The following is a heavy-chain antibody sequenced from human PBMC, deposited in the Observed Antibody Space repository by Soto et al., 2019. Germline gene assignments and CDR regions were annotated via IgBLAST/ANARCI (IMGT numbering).Heavy chain of an antibody. CDR1: GFLLSYYA. CDR3: VRSTGSLDS. CDR2: ISSNGDNT. Sequence: PGGSLRLSCSVSGFLLSYYAMHWVRQAPGKGLEYVSAISSNGDNTYYADSVKGRFVISRDISKNTLYLQMSSLRAGDTAVYSCVRSTGSLDSWGKGTLVTVSS. D-gene: IGHD1-26*01. V-gene: IGHV3-64D*06. J-gene: IGHJ4*02.